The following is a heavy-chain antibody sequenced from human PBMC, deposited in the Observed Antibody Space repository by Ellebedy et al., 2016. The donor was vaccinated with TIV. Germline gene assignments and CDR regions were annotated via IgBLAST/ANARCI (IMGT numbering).Heavy chain of an antibody. D-gene: IGHD3-10*01. CDR2: ISSDGRKK. Sequence: GRSLRLSXAASRFTSSIFGLHWVRQAPGKGLEWVALISSDGRKKYYADSVRGRFTISRDNSKNTLYLQMDSLRVEDTAIYYCAKDESVGEVPRPFDYWGQGTLVTASS. V-gene: IGHV3-30*18. J-gene: IGHJ4*02. CDR3: AKDESVGEVPRPFDY. CDR1: RFTSSIFG.